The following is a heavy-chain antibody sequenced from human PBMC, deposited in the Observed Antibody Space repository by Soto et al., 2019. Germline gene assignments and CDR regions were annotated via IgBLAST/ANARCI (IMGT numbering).Heavy chain of an antibody. V-gene: IGHV4-4*07. CDR1: GTSVSNYY. CDR3: ARGGIQLSYAFDY. Sequence: QVQLQESGPGLVKPSETLSLTCSVSGTSVSNYYWSWIRQPAGKGLEHIGRIYTSGSTSYNPSLKSRVTMSMDTYQTQIYLNLTSVTAADTAVYYCARGGIQLSYAFDYWGQGILVTVSS. CDR2: IYTSGST. D-gene: IGHD5-18*01. J-gene: IGHJ4*02.